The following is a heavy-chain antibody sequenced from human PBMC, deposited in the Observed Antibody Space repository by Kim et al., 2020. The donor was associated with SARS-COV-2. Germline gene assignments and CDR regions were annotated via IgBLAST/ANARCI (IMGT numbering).Heavy chain of an antibody. V-gene: IGHV4-59*01. CDR1: GGSISSYY. J-gene: IGHJ6*03. Sequence: SETLSLTCTVSGGSISSYYLRWIRQPPGKGLEWIGYIYYSGSTYYNPSLTSRVTISVDTSKNQFSMKLRSVTAPDTDVYYCASGPPEWELLHGSYYYYY. CDR3: ASGPPEWELLHGSYYYYY. CDR2: IYYSGST. D-gene: IGHD1-26*01.